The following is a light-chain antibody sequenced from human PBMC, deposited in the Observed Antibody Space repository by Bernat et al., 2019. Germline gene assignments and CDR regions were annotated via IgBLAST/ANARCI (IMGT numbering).Light chain of an antibody. V-gene: IGKV3-15*01. J-gene: IGKJ2*01. CDR2: GPS. CDR1: QSVGTN. Sequence: EVVLTQSPDTLSVSPGGRATLSCRASQSVGTNLAWYHQRPGQAPRLLMYGPSTRATGVPDRFSGSGSGADFTLTISSLQSEDFALYYCQQYNDLPYTFGQGTKIEIK. CDR3: QQYNDLPYT.